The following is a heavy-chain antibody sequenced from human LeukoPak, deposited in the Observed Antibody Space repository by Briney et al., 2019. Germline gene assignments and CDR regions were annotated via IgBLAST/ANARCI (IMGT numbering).Heavy chain of an antibody. CDR3: AREDSGSYSINFDY. J-gene: IGHJ4*02. CDR2: ISSSSSYI. D-gene: IGHD1-26*01. Sequence: GGSLRLSCAASGFTFITYTMNWVRQAPGKGLEWVSSISSSSSYIYYADSVKGRFTISRDNAKNSLYLQMNSLRAEDTAVYYCAREDSGSYSINFDYWGQGTLVTVSS. CDR1: GFTFITYT. V-gene: IGHV3-21*01.